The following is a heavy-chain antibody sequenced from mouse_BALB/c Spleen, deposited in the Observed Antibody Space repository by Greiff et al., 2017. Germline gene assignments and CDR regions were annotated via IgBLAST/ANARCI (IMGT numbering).Heavy chain of an antibody. V-gene: IGHV14-4*02. Sequence: VQLKESGAELVRSGASVKLSCTASGFNIKDYYMHWVKQRPEQGLEWIGWIDPENGDTEYAPKFQGKATMTADTSSNTAYLQLSSLTSEDTAVYYCNAPDLLWLRRLDYWGQGTTLTVSS. CDR2: IDPENGDT. D-gene: IGHD2-2*01. CDR3: NAPDLLWLRRLDY. J-gene: IGHJ2*01. CDR1: GFNIKDYY.